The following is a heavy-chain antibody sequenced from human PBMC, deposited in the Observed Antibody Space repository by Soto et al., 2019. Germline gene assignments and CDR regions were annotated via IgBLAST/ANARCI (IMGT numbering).Heavy chain of an antibody. CDR3: ASGGGFDSFDY. J-gene: IGHJ4*02. CDR2: INHLETT. Sequence: QLQLHMSGSGLVKPSQTLSLTCTVSGASITYGAYSWSWLRQTPGKGLEWIGYINHLETTFYNPSFESRLTLSIDRTKNQFSLNLKSMSAADRAVYFCASGGGFDSFDYWGQGILVTVSS. CDR1: GASITYGAYS. V-gene: IGHV4-30-2*01. D-gene: IGHD3-10*01.